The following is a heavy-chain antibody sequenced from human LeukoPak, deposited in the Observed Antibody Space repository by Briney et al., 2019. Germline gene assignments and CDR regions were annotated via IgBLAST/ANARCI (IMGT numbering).Heavy chain of an antibody. CDR1: GGTFRSSTYY. CDR2: IYNSVST. V-gene: IGHV4-39*07. CDR3: ARNVTSTSPSGGAFDL. D-gene: IGHD4-23*01. J-gene: IGHJ3*01. Sequence: SETLSLTCTVSGGTFRSSTYYWAWIRQPPGKGLEWIASIYNSVSTHYNPSLKSRVTISMDTSKSHFSLKLTSVTAADTAIYYCARNVTSTSPSGGAFDLWGQGTTAIVSS.